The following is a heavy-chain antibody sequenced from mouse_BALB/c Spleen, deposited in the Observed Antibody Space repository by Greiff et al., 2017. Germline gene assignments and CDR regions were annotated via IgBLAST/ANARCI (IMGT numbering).Heavy chain of an antibody. CDR1: GFSLTSYG. Sequence: QVQLKESGPSLVQPSQSLSITCTVSGFSLTSYGVHWVRQSPGKGLEWLGVIWRGGSTDYNAAFMSRLSITKDNSKSQVFFKMNSLQADDTAIYYCAFYDYGRGYYAMDYWGQGTSVTVSS. CDR3: AFYDYGRGYYAMDY. CDR2: IWRGGST. J-gene: IGHJ4*01. D-gene: IGHD2-4*01. V-gene: IGHV2-5-1*01.